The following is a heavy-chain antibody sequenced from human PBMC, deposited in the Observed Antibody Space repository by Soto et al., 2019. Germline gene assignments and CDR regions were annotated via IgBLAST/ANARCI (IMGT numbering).Heavy chain of an antibody. CDR2: ISGSGDRT. CDR1: DLTIINFG. D-gene: IGHD2-15*01. Sequence: VPLRLPYTTSDLTIINFGITCVSQAQRKGLEWVSSISGSGDRTYNADSVKGRFTISGDTSTNTLYLQMNSLRAEDTAVYYCARAYCTGGTCSGFDNLGQGTLVTVSS. CDR3: ARAYCTGGTCSGFDN. V-gene: IGHV3-23*01. J-gene: IGHJ4*02.